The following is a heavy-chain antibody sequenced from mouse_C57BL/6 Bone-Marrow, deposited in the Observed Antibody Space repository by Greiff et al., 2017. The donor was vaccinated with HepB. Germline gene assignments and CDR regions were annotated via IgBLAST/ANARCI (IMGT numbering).Heavy chain of an antibody. CDR1: GYTFTDYE. CDR3: TRSYYSNYGDY. J-gene: IGHJ2*01. CDR2: IDPETGGT. D-gene: IGHD2-5*01. V-gene: IGHV1-15*01. Sequence: VQLQESGAELVRPGASVTLSCKASGYTFTDYEMHWVKQTPVHGLEWIGAIDPETGGTAYNQKFKGKAILTADKSSSTAYMELRSLTSEDSAVYYCTRSYYSNYGDYWGQGTTLTVSS.